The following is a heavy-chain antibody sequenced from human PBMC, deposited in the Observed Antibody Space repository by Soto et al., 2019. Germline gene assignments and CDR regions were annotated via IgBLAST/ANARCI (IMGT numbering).Heavy chain of an antibody. CDR3: ARDGMTTGDT. CDR1: GVSVRSYT. Sequence: SETLSLTCTVSGVSVRSYTWSWVRQPANKGLEWIGRVFSSVSATYNPSLKSRVSISMDTPENRISLKLDSVTAADAGVYFCARDGMTTGDTWGPGTLVTVSS. CDR2: VFSSVSA. D-gene: IGHD2-21*02. J-gene: IGHJ4*02. V-gene: IGHV4-4*07.